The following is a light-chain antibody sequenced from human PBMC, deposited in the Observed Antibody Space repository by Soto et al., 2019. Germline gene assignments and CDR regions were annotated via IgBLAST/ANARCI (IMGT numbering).Light chain of an antibody. CDR3: QQVKTFPRT. CDR2: SAS. J-gene: IGKJ1*01. CDR1: QDIGSQ. Sequence: DIQMTQSPSSMSASVGDRVTITCRASQDIGSQLGWYQQKPGKAPKLLIHSASTLQRGVPFRFSGRGSGTEFTVTSSSLQSEDVATYYCQQVKTFPRTFGQGTKVEIE. V-gene: IGKV1-12*01.